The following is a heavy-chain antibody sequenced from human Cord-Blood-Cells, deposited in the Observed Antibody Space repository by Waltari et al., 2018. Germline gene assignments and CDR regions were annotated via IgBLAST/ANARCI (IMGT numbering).Heavy chain of an antibody. D-gene: IGHD3-3*01. CDR2: IYYSGST. CDR3: ARTFYSDYDFWSGYNWFDP. Sequence: QLQLQESGPGLVKPSETLSLTCTVSGGSISSSSYYWGWIRQPPGKGLEWIGSIYYSGSTYYNPSLKSRVTISVDTSKNQFSLKLSSVTAADAAVYYCARTFYSDYDFWSGYNWFDPWGQGTLVTVSS. CDR1: GGSISSSSYY. V-gene: IGHV4-39*01. J-gene: IGHJ5*02.